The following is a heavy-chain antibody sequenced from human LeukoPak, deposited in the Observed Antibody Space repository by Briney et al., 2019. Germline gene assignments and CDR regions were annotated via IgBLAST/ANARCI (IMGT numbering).Heavy chain of an antibody. Sequence: HPGGSLRLSCAASGFTFSRNWMHWVRQAPGKGLVWVSRINSDGSITNYADSVKGRFTISRDNAKDTLYLQMSSLRAEDTAVYYCAKIDAYWGQGTLVTVSS. CDR1: GFTFSRNW. CDR3: AKIDAY. J-gene: IGHJ4*02. CDR2: INSDGSIT. V-gene: IGHV3-74*01.